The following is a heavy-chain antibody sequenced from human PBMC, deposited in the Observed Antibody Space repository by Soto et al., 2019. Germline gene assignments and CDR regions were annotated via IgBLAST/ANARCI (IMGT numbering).Heavy chain of an antibody. D-gene: IGHD6-13*01. Sequence: ASVKVSCKASGYTFTTYRMHWVRQAPGQRLEWMGWINAANGNTKYSQKFQGRVTITRDTSASTAYMELSSLRSEDTAVYYCARDVDKAAAGTRWLDPWGQGTLVTVSS. CDR2: INAANGNT. CDR1: GYTFTTYR. J-gene: IGHJ5*02. CDR3: ARDVDKAAAGTRWLDP. V-gene: IGHV1-3*01.